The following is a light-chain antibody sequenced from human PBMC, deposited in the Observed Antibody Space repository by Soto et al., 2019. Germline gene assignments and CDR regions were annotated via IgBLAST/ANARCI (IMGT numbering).Light chain of an antibody. CDR3: SSYTSSSTLV. J-gene: IGLJ3*02. CDR2: EVG. V-gene: IGLV2-14*01. Sequence: QSALTQPASVSGSPGQSITISRSGTSSDVGGYKYVSWYQQHPGKAPKLMIYEVGNRPSGVSQRFSGSKSGNTASLTIFGLQAEDEADYYCSSYTSSSTLVFGGGTKLTVL. CDR1: SSDVGGYKY.